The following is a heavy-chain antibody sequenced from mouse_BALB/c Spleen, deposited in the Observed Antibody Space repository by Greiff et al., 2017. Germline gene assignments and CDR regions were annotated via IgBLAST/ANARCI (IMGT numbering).Heavy chain of an antibody. D-gene: IGHD1-2*01. J-gene: IGHJ4*01. CDR1: GYSITSDYA. Sequence: EVKLMESGPGLVKPSQSLSLTCTVTGYSITSDYAWNWIRQFPGNKLEWMGYISYSGSTSYNPSLKSRISITRDTSKNQFFLQLNSVTTEDTATYYCARGLLRLRGAMDYWGQGTSVTVSS. V-gene: IGHV3-2*02. CDR3: ARGLLRLRGAMDY. CDR2: ISYSGST.